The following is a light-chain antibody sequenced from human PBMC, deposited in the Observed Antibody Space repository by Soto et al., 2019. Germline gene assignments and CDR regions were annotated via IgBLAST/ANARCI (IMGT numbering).Light chain of an antibody. V-gene: IGKV3-15*01. J-gene: IGKJ5*01. CDR3: QQYNNWPFS. Sequence: EIIMTQSPGTLSVSPGERATLSCRAAQGVTTNFAWYQQKSGQSPRLLIYDVSNRATGVPARFSGSGSETDFTLTISGLRSGDSAVYFCQQYNNWPFSFGQGTRL. CDR1: QGVTTN. CDR2: DVS.